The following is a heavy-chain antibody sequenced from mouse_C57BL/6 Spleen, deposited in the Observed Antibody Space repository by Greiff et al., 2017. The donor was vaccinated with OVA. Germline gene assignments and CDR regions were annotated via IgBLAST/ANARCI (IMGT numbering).Heavy chain of an antibody. V-gene: IGHV14-3*01. CDR2: IDPANGNT. Sequence: VQLKESVAELVRPGASVKLSCTASGFTIKNTYMHWVKQRPEQGLEWIGRIDPANGNTKYAPKFQGKATITADTSANTAYLQLSSLTSEDTAIYYCAYGSFDYWGQGTTLTVSS. D-gene: IGHD2-2*01. J-gene: IGHJ2*01. CDR1: GFTIKNTY. CDR3: AYGSFDY.